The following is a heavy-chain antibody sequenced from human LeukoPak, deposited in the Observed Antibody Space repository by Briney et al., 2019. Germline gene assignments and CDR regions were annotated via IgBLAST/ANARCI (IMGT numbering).Heavy chain of an antibody. V-gene: IGHV1-69*02. D-gene: IGHD2-2*01. Sequence: SVKVSCKASGGTFSSYTISWVRQAPGQGLEWMGRIIPILGIANYAQKFQGRVTITADKSTSTAYMELSSLRSEDTAVYYCARGKGYCSSTSCFDAFDIWGQGTMVTVSS. CDR2: IIPILGIA. J-gene: IGHJ3*02. CDR1: GGTFSSYT. CDR3: ARGKGYCSSTSCFDAFDI.